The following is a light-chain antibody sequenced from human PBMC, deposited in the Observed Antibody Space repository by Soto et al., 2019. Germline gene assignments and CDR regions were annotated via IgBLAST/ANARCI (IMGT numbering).Light chain of an antibody. CDR3: QHYNSYSEA. CDR2: KAS. V-gene: IGKV1-5*03. Sequence: DIQMTQSPSTLSASVGARVTITCRASQSISSWLAWYQQKPGKAPKLLIYKASTLKSGVPSRFSGSGSGTEFTLTISSLQPDDFATYYCQHYNSYSEAFGQGTMVDI. CDR1: QSISSW. J-gene: IGKJ1*01.